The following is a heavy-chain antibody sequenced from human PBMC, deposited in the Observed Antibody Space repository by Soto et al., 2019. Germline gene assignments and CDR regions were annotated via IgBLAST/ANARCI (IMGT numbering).Heavy chain of an antibody. CDR3: ARRLKQWLAAFDI. CDR2: IYYSGST. Sequence: SETLSLTCTVSGGSISSYYWSWIRQPPGKGLEWIGYIYYSGSTNYNPSLKSRVTISVDTSKNQFSLKLSSVTAADPAVYYCARRLKQWLAAFDIWGQGTMVTVSS. D-gene: IGHD6-19*01. CDR1: GGSISSYY. V-gene: IGHV4-59*08. J-gene: IGHJ3*02.